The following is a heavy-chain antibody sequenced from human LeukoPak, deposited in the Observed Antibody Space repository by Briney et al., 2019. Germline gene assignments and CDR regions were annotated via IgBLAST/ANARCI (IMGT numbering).Heavy chain of an antibody. CDR3: AKSGLNRFDY. CDR1: GFTFNSYA. CDR2: ISGSGRGGRT. J-gene: IGHJ4*02. D-gene: IGHD2-15*01. Sequence: GGSLRLSCAASGFTFNSYAMSWVRQAPGKGLEWVSNISGSGRGGRTYYADSVKGRFTISIDNSKNTLYLQMNSLRAEDTAVYYCAKSGLNRFDYWGQGTLVTVSS. V-gene: IGHV3-23*01.